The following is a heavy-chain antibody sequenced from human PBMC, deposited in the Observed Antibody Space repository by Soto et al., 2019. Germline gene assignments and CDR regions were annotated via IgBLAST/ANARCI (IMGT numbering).Heavy chain of an antibody. Sequence: QVQLVESGGGVVQPGRSLRLSCAASGFTFSSDGMHWVRQAPGKGLEWVAVISYDGSAKSYADSVKGRFTISRDNSKNPLYLQMNSLRDEDTAVYYCATDRSSSWTLDYWGQGTLVTVSS. CDR2: ISYDGSAK. D-gene: IGHD6-13*01. J-gene: IGHJ4*02. V-gene: IGHV3-30*03. CDR3: ATDRSSSWTLDY. CDR1: GFTFSSDG.